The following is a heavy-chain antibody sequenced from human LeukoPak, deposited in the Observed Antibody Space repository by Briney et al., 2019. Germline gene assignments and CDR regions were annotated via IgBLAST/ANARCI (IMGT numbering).Heavy chain of an antibody. CDR1: GFTFSNAW. D-gene: IGHD4-17*01. Sequence: KPGGSLRLSCAASGFTFSNAWMSWVRQAPGKGLEWVGRIKSKTAGGTADYAAPVKGRFTMSRDDSRNTVSLQMNSLRAEDTAVYYCAKVDMTTVTTPHDYWGQGTLVTVSS. J-gene: IGHJ4*02. CDR3: AKVDMTTVTTPHDY. CDR2: IKSKTAGGTA. V-gene: IGHV3-15*01.